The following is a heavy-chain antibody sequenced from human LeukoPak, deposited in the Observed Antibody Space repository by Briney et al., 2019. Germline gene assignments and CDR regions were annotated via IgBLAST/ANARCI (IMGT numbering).Heavy chain of an antibody. CDR2: IYYSGST. D-gene: IGHD6-13*01. J-gene: IGHJ4*02. CDR1: GGSISSGGYY. V-gene: IGHV4-31*03. CDR3: ARDSSSWYGASPGDY. Sequence: SETLSLTCTVSGGSISSGGYYWSWMRQHPGKGLEWIGYIYYSGSTYYNPSLKSRVTISVDTSKNQFSLKLSSVTAADTAVYYCARDSSSWYGASPGDYWGQGTLVTVSS.